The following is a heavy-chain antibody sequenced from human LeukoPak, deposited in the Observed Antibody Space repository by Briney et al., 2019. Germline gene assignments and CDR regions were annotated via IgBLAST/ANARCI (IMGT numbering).Heavy chain of an antibody. V-gene: IGHV1-2*04. CDR1: GYTFTGYY. CDR3: AREMECSGGSCYPSNDY. J-gene: IGHJ4*02. Sequence: ASVKVSCKASGYTFTGYYMHWVRQAPGQGLEWVGWINPNSGGTNYAQKFQGWVTITRETSISTAYMELSRLRSDDPAVYYCAREMECSGGSCYPSNDYWGQGTLVTVSS. D-gene: IGHD2-15*01. CDR2: INPNSGGT.